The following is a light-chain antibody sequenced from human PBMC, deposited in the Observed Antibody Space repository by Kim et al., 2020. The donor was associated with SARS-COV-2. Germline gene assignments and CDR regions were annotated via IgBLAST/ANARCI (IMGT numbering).Light chain of an antibody. CDR3: QQYTNWPPGT. Sequence: EIVMTQSLGTLSVSPGERATLSCRASQSVGSNLAWYRQKPGQAPRLLIYDASTRATGIPARFSGSGSGTEFTLTISSLQFEDFAVYYCQQYTNWPPGTFGGGTKVDIK. J-gene: IGKJ4*01. CDR2: DAS. CDR1: QSVGSN. V-gene: IGKV3-15*01.